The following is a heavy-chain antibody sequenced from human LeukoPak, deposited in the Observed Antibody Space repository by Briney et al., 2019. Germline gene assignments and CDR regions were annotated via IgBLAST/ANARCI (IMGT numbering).Heavy chain of an antibody. D-gene: IGHD2-2*01. CDR1: GGSISRGGYY. CDR3: ARGVGDIVVVPAAYGFDY. J-gene: IGHJ4*02. V-gene: IGHV4-31*03. Sequence: SETLSLTCTVSGGSISRGGYYWSWIRQHPGKGLEWIGYIYYSGSTYYNPSLKSRVTISVDTSKNQFSLKLSSVTAADTAVYYCARGVGDIVVVPAAYGFDYWGQGTLVTVSS. CDR2: IYYSGST.